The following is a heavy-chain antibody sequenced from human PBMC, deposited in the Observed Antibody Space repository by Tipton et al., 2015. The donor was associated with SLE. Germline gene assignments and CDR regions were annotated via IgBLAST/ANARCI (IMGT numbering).Heavy chain of an antibody. CDR3: ARARLQSTHNWFDP. V-gene: IGHV4-39*07. CDR1: GGSISSSSHY. D-gene: IGHD4-11*01. CDR2: IYYSGST. J-gene: IGHJ5*02. Sequence: TLSLTCTVSGGSISSSSHYWGWIRQPPGKGLEWIGSIYYSGSTYYNPSLKSRVTISVDTSKNQFSLKLSSVTAADTAVYYCARARLQSTHNWFDPWGQGTLVTVSS.